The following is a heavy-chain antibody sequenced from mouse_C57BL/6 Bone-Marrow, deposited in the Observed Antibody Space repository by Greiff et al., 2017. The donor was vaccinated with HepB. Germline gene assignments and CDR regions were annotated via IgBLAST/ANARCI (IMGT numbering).Heavy chain of an antibody. CDR3: ARDDGQLRLRVYAMDY. D-gene: IGHD3-2*02. CDR2: ISNGGGST. J-gene: IGHJ4*01. V-gene: IGHV5-12*01. Sequence: DVMLVESGGGLVQPGGSLKLSCAASGFTFSDYYMYWVRQTPEKRLEWVAYISNGGGSTYYPDTVKGRFTISRDNAKNTLYLQMSRLKSEDTAMYYCARDDGQLRLRVYAMDYWGQGTSVTVSS. CDR1: GFTFSDYY.